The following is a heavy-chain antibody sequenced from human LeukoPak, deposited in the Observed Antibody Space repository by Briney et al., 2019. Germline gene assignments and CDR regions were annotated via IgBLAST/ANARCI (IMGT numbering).Heavy chain of an antibody. CDR2: ISYDGSNK. Sequence: PGGSLRLSCAASGFTFRSYAMHWVRQAPGKGLEWVAVISYDGSNKYYADSVKGRFTISRDNSKNTLYLQMNSLRAEDTAVYYCAREACSSTSCHTYYYYGMDVWGQGTTVTVSS. J-gene: IGHJ6*02. CDR1: GFTFRSYA. D-gene: IGHD2-2*02. V-gene: IGHV3-30-3*01. CDR3: AREACSSTSCHTYYYYGMDV.